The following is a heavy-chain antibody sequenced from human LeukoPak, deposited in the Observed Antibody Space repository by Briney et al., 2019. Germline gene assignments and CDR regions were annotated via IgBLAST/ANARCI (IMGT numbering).Heavy chain of an antibody. Sequence: SETLSLTCIVSGGSTSNYRWCWIRQPPGKGLEWIGCVLYSGSTNYNPSLKSPVTISVDTSKIQFYLTWSSVTAADTAVYYCARYTRPFDYWGQGTLVTVSS. D-gene: IGHD6-6*01. J-gene: IGHJ4*02. CDR1: GGSTSNYR. V-gene: IGHV4-59*01. CDR3: ARYTRPFDY. CDR2: VLYSGST.